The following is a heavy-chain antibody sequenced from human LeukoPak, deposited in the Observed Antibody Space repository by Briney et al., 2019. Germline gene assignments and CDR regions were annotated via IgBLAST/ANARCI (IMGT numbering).Heavy chain of an antibody. V-gene: IGHV4-39*01. J-gene: IGHJ5*02. CDR3: ASPHCSSTSCYGWFDP. D-gene: IGHD2-2*01. Sequence: PSETLSLTCTVSGGSISSSSYHWGWIRQPPGKGLEWIGSIYYSGSTYYNPSLKSRVTISVDTSKNQFSLKLSSVTAADTAVYYCASPHCSSTSCYGWFDPWGQGTLVTVSS. CDR1: GGSISSSSYH. CDR2: IYYSGST.